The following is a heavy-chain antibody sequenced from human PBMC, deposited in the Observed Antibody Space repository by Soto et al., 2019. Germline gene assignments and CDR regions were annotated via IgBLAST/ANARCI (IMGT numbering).Heavy chain of an antibody. Sequence: ASVKVSCKAFGYTFTRYAMHWVRQAPGQRLEWMGWINTANGNTNYSEKFQGRVTITRDTSASAAYMEVSSLRSDDTAVYYCARVSDGSTCLAFWGQGTLVTVSS. J-gene: IGHJ4*02. D-gene: IGHD6-13*01. CDR1: GYTFTRYA. CDR2: INTANGNT. CDR3: ARVSDGSTCLAF. V-gene: IGHV1-3*04.